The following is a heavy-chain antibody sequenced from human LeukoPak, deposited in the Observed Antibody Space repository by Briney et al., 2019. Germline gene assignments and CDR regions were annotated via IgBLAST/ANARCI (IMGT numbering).Heavy chain of an antibody. J-gene: IGHJ4*02. CDR1: GFTFSSYS. CDR3: AREEGWYYYDSSGYRYFDY. CDR2: ISSSSSYI. D-gene: IGHD3-22*01. V-gene: IGHV3-21*01. Sequence: PGGSLRLSCAASGFTFSSYSMNWFRQAPGKGLEWVSSISSSSSYIYYADSVKGRFTISRDNAKNSLYLQMNSLRAEDTAVYYCAREEGWYYYDSSGYRYFDYWGQGTLVTVSS.